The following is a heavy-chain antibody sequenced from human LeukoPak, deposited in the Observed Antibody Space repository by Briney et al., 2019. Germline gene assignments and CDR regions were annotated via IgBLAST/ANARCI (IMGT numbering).Heavy chain of an antibody. CDR2: ISWNSGSI. J-gene: IGHJ6*02. CDR1: GFTFDDYA. V-gene: IGHV3-9*01. CDR3: AKDRARVSGIYYTPTPYYYYGMDV. D-gene: IGHD3-10*01. Sequence: GRSLRLSCAASGFTFDDYAMHWVRQAPGKGLEWVSGISWNSGSIGYADSVKGRFTISRDNAKNSLYLQMNSLRAEDTALYYCAKDRARVSGIYYTPTPYYYYGMDVWGQGPTVPVPS.